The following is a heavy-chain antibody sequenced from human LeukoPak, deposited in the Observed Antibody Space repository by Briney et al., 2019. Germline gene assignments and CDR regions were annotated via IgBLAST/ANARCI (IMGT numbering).Heavy chain of an antibody. D-gene: IGHD6-19*01. CDR1: GFTFSSYS. Sequence: GGSLRLSCAASGFTFSSYSMNWVRQAPGKGLEWVSSISSSSSYIYYADSVKGRFTISRDNAKNSLYLHMNSLRAEDTAVYYCARVELVAGTSDWGQGTLVTVSS. CDR2: ISSSSSYI. J-gene: IGHJ4*02. CDR3: ARVELVAGTSD. V-gene: IGHV3-21*01.